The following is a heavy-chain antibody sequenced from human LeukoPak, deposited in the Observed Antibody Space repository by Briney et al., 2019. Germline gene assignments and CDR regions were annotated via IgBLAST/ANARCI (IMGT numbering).Heavy chain of an antibody. CDR1: GGSISSYY. V-gene: IGHV4-59*01. Sequence: SETLSLTCTVSGGSISSYYWSWIRQPPGKGLGWIGYIYYSGSTNYNPSLKSRVTISVDTSKNQFSLKLSSVTAADTAVYYCAREDGSGSTWGQGTLVTVSS. CDR3: AREDGSGST. D-gene: IGHD3-10*01. J-gene: IGHJ5*02. CDR2: IYYSGST.